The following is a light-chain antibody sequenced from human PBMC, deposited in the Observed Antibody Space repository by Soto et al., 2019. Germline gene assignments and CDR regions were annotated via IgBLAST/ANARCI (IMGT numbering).Light chain of an antibody. CDR2: GAS. J-gene: IGKJ2*01. Sequence: EIVLTQSPATLSLSPGERATLSCRASQSACSYLAWDQHKPGQAPRLLIYGASNRATEIPGRFSGRGSGTDFTLNNRSLESGDSAVYCCQTRDKWPRTFGQGTQLEIK. CDR1: QSACSY. V-gene: IGKV3-11*01. CDR3: QTRDKWPRT.